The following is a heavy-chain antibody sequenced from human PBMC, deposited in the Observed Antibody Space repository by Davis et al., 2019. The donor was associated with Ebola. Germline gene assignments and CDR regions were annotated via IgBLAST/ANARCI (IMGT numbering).Heavy chain of an antibody. D-gene: IGHD6-13*01. J-gene: IGHJ6*02. V-gene: IGHV4-61*01. CDR1: GGSVSSGSYY. CDR3: ARDVRIAAAGTSYYYGMDV. CDR2: IYYSGST. Sequence: MPSETLSLTCTVSGGSVSSGSYYWSWIRQHPGKGLEWIGYIYYSGSTNYNPSLKSRVTISVDTSKNQFSLKLSSVTAADTAVYYCARDVRIAAAGTSYYYGMDVWGQGTTVTVSS.